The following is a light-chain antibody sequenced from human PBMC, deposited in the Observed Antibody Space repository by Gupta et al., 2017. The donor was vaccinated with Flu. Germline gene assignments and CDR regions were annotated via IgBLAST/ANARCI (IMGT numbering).Light chain of an antibody. V-gene: IGKV1-39*01. CDR2: SVS. J-gene: IGKJ4*01. CDR1: LSITKY. CDR3: QQSHRTPLT. Sequence: DIQMTQFPSSLSASVGDRVTITCRASLSITKYLSWYQQKPGKAPNLLIYSVSTLQNGVPPRGSASGFGTEFVLNITNLKPEDFANYYCQQSHRTPLTCGGGT.